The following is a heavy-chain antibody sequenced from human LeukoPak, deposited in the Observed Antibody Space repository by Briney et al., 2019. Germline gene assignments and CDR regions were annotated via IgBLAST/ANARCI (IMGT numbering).Heavy chain of an antibody. J-gene: IGHJ4*02. CDR2: ISAYNGNT. CDR1: GYTFTGYY. CDR3: MKLPTMIIVIDTDFEY. D-gene: IGHD2-21*01. Sequence: ASVKVSCKASGYTFTGYYMHWVRQAPGQGLEWMGWISAYNGNTNYAQKLQGRVTMTTDTSTSTAYMELRSLRSDDTALYYCMKLPTMIIVIDTDFEYWGQGAQVTVSS. V-gene: IGHV1-18*04.